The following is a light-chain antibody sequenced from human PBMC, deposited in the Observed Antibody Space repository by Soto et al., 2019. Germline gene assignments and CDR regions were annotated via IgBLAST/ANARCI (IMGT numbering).Light chain of an antibody. V-gene: IGLV2-11*01. CDR1: SSDVGAYNY. Sequence: QSALTQPRSVSGSPGQSVTISCTGTSSDVGAYNYVYWYQHHPGKAPKYMIYDVSKRPSGVPDRFSGSKSGNTASLTISGLQAEDEADYYCCSYAGTYSYVFGTGTKVTVL. CDR3: CSYAGTYSYV. J-gene: IGLJ1*01. CDR2: DVS.